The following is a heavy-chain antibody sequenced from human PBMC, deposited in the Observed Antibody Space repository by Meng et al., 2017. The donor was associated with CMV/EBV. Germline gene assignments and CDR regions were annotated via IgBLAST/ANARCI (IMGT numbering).Heavy chain of an antibody. CDR1: GFTFSSYE. V-gene: IGHV3-48*03. Sequence: GGSLRLSRAASGFTFSSYEMNWVRQAPGKGLEWVSYISSSGSTIYYADSVKGRFTISRDNAKNSLYLQMNSLRAEDTAVYYCARGVAAAFWFDPWGQGTLVTVSS. J-gene: IGHJ5*02. CDR3: ARGVAAAFWFDP. D-gene: IGHD6-13*01. CDR2: ISSSGSTI.